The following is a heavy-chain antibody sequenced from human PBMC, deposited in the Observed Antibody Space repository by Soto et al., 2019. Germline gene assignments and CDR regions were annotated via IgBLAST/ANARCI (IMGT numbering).Heavy chain of an antibody. J-gene: IGHJ6*02. D-gene: IGHD3-16*01. Sequence: GGSLRLSCAASGFTFSSYGMHWVRQAPGKGLEWVAVIWYDGSNKYYADSVKGRFTISRDNSKNTLYLQMNSLRAEDTAVYYCARDLPVGASPYYYCGMDVWGQGTTVTVSS. V-gene: IGHV3-33*01. CDR2: IWYDGSNK. CDR1: GFTFSSYG. CDR3: ARDLPVGASPYYYCGMDV.